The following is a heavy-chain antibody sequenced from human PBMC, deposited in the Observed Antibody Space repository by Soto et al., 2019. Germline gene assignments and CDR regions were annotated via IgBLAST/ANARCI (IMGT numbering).Heavy chain of an antibody. Sequence: SETLSLTGAVYGGSFSGYYWSWIRQPPGKGLEWIGEINHSGSTNYNPSLKSRVTISVDTSKNQFSLKLSSVTAADTAVYYCARGRIAAGGGDYYYYGMDVWGQGTTVTVSS. J-gene: IGHJ6*02. CDR2: INHSGST. CDR1: GGSFSGYY. V-gene: IGHV4-34*01. D-gene: IGHD6-6*01. CDR3: ARGRIAAGGGDYYYYGMDV.